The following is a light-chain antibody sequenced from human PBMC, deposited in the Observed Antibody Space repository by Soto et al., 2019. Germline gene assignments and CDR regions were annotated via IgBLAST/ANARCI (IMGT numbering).Light chain of an antibody. CDR2: TAS. CDR3: QQGYSTPTT. Sequence: DIQMTQSPSSLSASVGDRVTITCRASQSISNYLNWYQQKPGKAPKLLIYTASRLQSGVPSRFSGSGSGTDFTLIISSLQPEDFATYYCQQGYSTPTTFGQGPKVDI. V-gene: IGKV1-39*01. J-gene: IGKJ1*01. CDR1: QSISNY.